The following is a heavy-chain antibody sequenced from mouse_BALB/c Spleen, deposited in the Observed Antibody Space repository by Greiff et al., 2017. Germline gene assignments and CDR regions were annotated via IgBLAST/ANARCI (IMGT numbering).Heavy chain of an antibody. D-gene: IGHD2-10*02. CDR1: GFSLTGYG. CDR2: IWGDGST. V-gene: IGHV2-6-7*01. Sequence: QVQLKESGPGLVAPSQSLSITCTVSGFSLTGYGVNWVRQPPGKGLEWLGMIWGDGSTDYNSALKSRLSISKDNSKSQVFLKMNSLQTDDTARYYCARDRRYGNYAMDYCGQGTSVTVSS. J-gene: IGHJ4*01. CDR3: ARDRRYGNYAMDY.